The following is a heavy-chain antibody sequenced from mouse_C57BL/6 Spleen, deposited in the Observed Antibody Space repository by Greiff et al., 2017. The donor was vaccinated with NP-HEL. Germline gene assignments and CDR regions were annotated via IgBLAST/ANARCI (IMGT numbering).Heavy chain of an antibody. CDR1: GFTFSDYG. CDR2: ISSGSSTI. D-gene: IGHD2-4*01. V-gene: IGHV5-17*01. J-gene: IGHJ3*01. Sequence: EVKLVESGGGLVKPGGSLKLSCAASGFTFSDYGMHWVRQAPEKGLEWVAYISSGSSTIYYADTVKGRFTISRDNAKNTLFLQMTSLRSEDTAMYYCARRENDYDVDWFAYWGQGTLVTVSA. CDR3: ARRENDYDVDWFAY.